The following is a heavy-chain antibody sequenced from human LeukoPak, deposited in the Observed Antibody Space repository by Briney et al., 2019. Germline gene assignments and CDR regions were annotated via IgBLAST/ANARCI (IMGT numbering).Heavy chain of an antibody. CDR1: AESFSDYY. Sequence: SETLSLTCAVYAESFSDYYWSWIRQPPGKGLEWIGEINHSGSTNYNPSLKTRVTISIDTSNNQFSLKLSSVTAADTAVYYCARGRGVKYNSDRIYSFDYWGQGTLVTVSS. D-gene: IGHD1-1*01. V-gene: IGHV4-34*01. CDR3: ARGRGVKYNSDRIYSFDY. CDR2: INHSGST. J-gene: IGHJ4*02.